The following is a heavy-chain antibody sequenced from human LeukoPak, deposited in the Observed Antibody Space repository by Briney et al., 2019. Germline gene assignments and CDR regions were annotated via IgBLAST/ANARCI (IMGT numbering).Heavy chain of an antibody. D-gene: IGHD5-24*01. V-gene: IGHV3-23*01. J-gene: IGHJ4*02. CDR2: ISGGGGNT. CDR1: GFTFSSYG. Sequence: GGSLRLSCAASGFTFSSYGMHWVRQAPGQGLEWVSTISGGGGNTYYADSVKGRFTISRDNSKNTLSLQMNSLRADDTAVYYCAKDIRDGYNYMYYFDYWGQGTLVTVSS. CDR3: AKDIRDGYNYMYYFDY.